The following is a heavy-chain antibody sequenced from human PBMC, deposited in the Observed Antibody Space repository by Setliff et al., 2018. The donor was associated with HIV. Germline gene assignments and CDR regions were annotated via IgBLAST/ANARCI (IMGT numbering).Heavy chain of an antibody. V-gene: IGHV4-4*08. CDR1: GGSIRTYY. CDR2: IYTSGST. Sequence: SETLSLTCTVSGGSIRTYYWSWIRQPPGKGLEWIGYIYTSGSTNYNPSFKSRVTLSVDTSQNQFSLKFTSVTAADTAVYYCASGRDFWSGLYVWGKGTTVTVSS. CDR3: ASGRDFWSGLYV. J-gene: IGHJ6*04. D-gene: IGHD3-3*01.